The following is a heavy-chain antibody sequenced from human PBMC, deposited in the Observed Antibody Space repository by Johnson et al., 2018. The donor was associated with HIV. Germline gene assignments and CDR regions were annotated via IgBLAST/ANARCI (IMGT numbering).Heavy chain of an antibody. CDR1: GFTFSDYY. CDR2: ISSSGGTI. D-gene: IGHD2-2*01. J-gene: IGHJ3*02. Sequence: SLRLSCAASGFTFSDYYMSWIRQAPGKGLEWVSYISSSGGTIYYADSVKGRFPIYRDNSKNTLYLQMNSLRAEDTAVYYCATGGGCSSTSCPGGAFDIWGQGTMVTVSS. V-gene: IGHV3-11*04. CDR3: ATGGGCSSTSCPGGAFDI.